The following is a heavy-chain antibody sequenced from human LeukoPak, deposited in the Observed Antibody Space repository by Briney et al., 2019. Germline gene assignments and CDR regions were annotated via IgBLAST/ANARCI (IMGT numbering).Heavy chain of an antibody. CDR3: ARYRRDSSGYYETFDY. V-gene: IGHV5-51*01. D-gene: IGHD3-22*01. Sequence: GESLKISCKGSGYSFTSYWIGWVRHVPGKGLEYMGIIYPGDSDTRYSPSFQGQVTISADKSISTAYLQWSSLKASDTAMYYCARYRRDSSGYYETFDYWGQGTLVTVSS. J-gene: IGHJ4*02. CDR1: GYSFTSYW. CDR2: IYPGDSDT.